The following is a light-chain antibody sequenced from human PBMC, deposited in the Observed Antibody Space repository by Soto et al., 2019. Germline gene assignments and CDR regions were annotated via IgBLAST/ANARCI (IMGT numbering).Light chain of an antibody. Sequence: DIQMTQSPSSVSASVGDRVTITCRASPGISSWLAWYQQKPGKAPKLLIYAASNLESGVPSRFSGSGSGPEFALTISSLQSEYLAAYYRQQSNSFPFTVGPGTKVDIK. CDR2: AAS. V-gene: IGKV1D-12*01. J-gene: IGKJ3*01. CDR1: PGISSW. CDR3: QQSNSFPFT.